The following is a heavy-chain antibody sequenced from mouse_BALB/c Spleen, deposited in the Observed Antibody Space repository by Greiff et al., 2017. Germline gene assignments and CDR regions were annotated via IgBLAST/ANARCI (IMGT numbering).Heavy chain of an antibody. CDR3: AREYDYDEGFAY. V-gene: IGHV1-4*02. Sequence: QVQLQQSAAELARPGASVKMSCKASGYTFTSYTMHWVKQRPGQGLEWIGYINPSSGYTEYNQKFKDKTTLTADKSSSTAYMQLSSLTSEDSAVYYCAREYDYDEGFAYRGQGTLVTVSA. D-gene: IGHD2-4*01. CDR1: GYTFTSYT. CDR2: INPSSGYT. J-gene: IGHJ3*01.